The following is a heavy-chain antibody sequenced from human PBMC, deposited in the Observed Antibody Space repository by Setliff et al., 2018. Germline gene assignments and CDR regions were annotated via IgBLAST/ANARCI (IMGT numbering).Heavy chain of an antibody. CDR2: ISAYSDDT. D-gene: IGHD3-22*01. Sequence: APVKVSCKASGHTFITFGISWVRQAPGQGLEWMGWISAYSDDTKYAEKFQGRVTMTMDTSTGTAYMELRSLRSDDTAVYICAYDCSGYYPGYWGQGTLVTVSS. CDR1: GHTFITFG. J-gene: IGHJ4*02. V-gene: IGHV1-18*01. CDR3: AYDCSGYYPGY.